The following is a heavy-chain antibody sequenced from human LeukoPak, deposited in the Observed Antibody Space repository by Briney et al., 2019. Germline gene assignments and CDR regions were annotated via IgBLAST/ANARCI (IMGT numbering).Heavy chain of an antibody. J-gene: IGHJ3*02. CDR2: ISYDGSNK. CDR1: GFTFSSYA. CDR3: ARDKRGYRIEGAFDI. V-gene: IGHV3-30-3*01. Sequence: GGSLRLSCAASGFTFSSYAMHWVRQAPGKGLEWVAVISYDGSNKYYADSVKGRFTISRDNSKNTLYLQMNSLRAEDTAVYYCARDKRGYRIEGAFDIWGQGTMVTVSS. D-gene: IGHD1-26*01.